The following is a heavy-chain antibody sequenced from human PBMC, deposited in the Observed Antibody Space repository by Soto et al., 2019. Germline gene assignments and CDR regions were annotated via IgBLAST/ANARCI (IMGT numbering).Heavy chain of an antibody. CDR1: GFTFSSYG. V-gene: IGHV3-30*18. J-gene: IGHJ6*02. CDR3: GKERRGVARFGGGVGMDV. D-gene: IGHD3-16*01. CDR2: ISYDGSNI. Sequence: QVQLVESGGRVVQPGRSLRLSCAASGFTFSSYGMHWVRQAPGKGLEWVAVISYDGSNIYYEDSVKGRFTISRHNSKNRLYVERDSLCAGDPGVYSCGKERRGVARFGGGVGMDVWGQGTTVTVSS.